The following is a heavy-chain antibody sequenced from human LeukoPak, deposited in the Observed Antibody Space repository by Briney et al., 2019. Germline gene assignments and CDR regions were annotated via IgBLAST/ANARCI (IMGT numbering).Heavy chain of an antibody. CDR2: ISYDGSNK. Sequence: PGGSLRLSCAASGFTFSSYAMHWVRQAPGKGLEWVAVISYDGSNKYYADYVKGRFTISRDNSKNTLYLQMNSLRAEDTAVYYCARDTGTDYFDYWGQGTLVTVSS. V-gene: IGHV3-30-3*01. J-gene: IGHJ4*02. D-gene: IGHD2-8*02. CDR1: GFTFSSYA. CDR3: ARDTGTDYFDY.